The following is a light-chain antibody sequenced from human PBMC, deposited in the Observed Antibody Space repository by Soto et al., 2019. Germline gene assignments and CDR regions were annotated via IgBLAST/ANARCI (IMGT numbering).Light chain of an antibody. Sequence: EIVLTQSPGTLSLSPGERATLSCRASQSVTSNYLAWYQQKPGQAPRLLIFGASIRDTGIPDRFSGSGSGTDFTLTINRLESEDFAVYYCQQYGSAPGTFGQGTRWIS. CDR2: GAS. V-gene: IGKV3-20*01. CDR1: QSVTSNY. J-gene: IGKJ1*01. CDR3: QQYGSAPGT.